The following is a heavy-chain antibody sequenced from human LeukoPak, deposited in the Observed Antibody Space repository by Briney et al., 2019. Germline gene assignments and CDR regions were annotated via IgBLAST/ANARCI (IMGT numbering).Heavy chain of an antibody. J-gene: IGHJ3*02. CDR1: GYTFTGYY. Sequence: GASVKVSCKASGYTFTGYYMHWVRQAPAQGLEWMGWINPNSGGTNYAQKFQGRVTMTRDTSISTAYMELRRLRSDDTAVYYCATEIPAVIPDASDIWGQGTMVTVSS. D-gene: IGHD2-2*02. CDR2: INPNSGGT. V-gene: IGHV1-2*02. CDR3: ATEIPAVIPDASDI.